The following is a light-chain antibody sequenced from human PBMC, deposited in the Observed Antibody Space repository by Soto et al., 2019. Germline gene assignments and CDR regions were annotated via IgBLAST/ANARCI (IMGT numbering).Light chain of an antibody. Sequence: QSVLTQPASVSGSPGQSITISCTGTSSDVGGYKYVSWYQQHPGKAPKIMIYEVSIRPSGVSNRFSGSKSGNTASLTISGLQAEDEADYYCSSYASSSTLVFGGGTKLTVL. CDR3: SSYASSSTLV. CDR2: EVS. J-gene: IGLJ2*01. V-gene: IGLV2-14*01. CDR1: SSDVGGYKY.